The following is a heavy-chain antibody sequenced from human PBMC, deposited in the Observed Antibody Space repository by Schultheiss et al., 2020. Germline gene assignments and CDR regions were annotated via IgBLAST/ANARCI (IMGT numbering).Heavy chain of an antibody. CDR1: GFTFSSYG. J-gene: IGHJ5*02. CDR3: AREGYSSSWYGMVNWFDP. CDR2: ISYDGSNK. D-gene: IGHD6-13*01. Sequence: GGSLRLSCAASGFTFSSYGMHWVRQAPGKGLEWVAVISYDGSNKYYADSVKGRFTISRDNAKNTLYLQMNSLRAEDTAVYYCAREGYSSSWYGMVNWFDPWGQGTLVTVSS. V-gene: IGHV3-30*03.